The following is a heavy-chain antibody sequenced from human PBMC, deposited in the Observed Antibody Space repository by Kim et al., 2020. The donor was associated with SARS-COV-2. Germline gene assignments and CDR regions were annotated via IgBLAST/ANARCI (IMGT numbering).Heavy chain of an antibody. V-gene: IGHV3-33*01. J-gene: IGHJ4*02. CDR3: ARGGLARGGIAAANYFDY. CDR1: GFTFSSYG. CDR2: IWYDGSNK. D-gene: IGHD6-13*01. Sequence: GGSLRLSCAASGFTFSSYGMHWVRQAPGKGLEWVAVIWYDGSNKYYADSVKGRFTISRDNSKNTLYLQMNSLRAEDTAVYYCARGGLARGGIAAANYFDYWGQGTLVTVSS.